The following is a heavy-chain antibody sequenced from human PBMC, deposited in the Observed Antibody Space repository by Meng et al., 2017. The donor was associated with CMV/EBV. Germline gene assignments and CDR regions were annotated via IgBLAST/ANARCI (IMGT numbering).Heavy chain of an antibody. CDR1: GYTFTGYY. CDR3: ARGYCSSTSCRTGVWFDP. J-gene: IGHJ5*02. CDR2: INPNSGGT. Sequence: ASVKVSCKASGYTFTGYYMHWVRQAPGQGLEWMGWINPNSGGTNYAQKFQGRVTMTRDTSISTAYMELSRLRSDDTAVYYCARGYCSSTSCRTGVWFDPWGQGTPVTVSS. D-gene: IGHD2-2*01. V-gene: IGHV1-2*02.